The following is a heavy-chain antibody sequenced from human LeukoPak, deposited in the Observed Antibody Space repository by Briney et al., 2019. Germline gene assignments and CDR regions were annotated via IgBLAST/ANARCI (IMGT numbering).Heavy chain of an antibody. CDR2: IYYSGST. D-gene: IGHD7-27*01. CDR1: GGSISSYY. J-gene: IGHJ3*02. CDR3: ARDGETDAFDI. Sequence: SETLSLTCTVSGGSISSYYWSWIRQPPGKGLEWIGYIYYSGSTNYNPSLKSRVTISVDTSKNQFSLKLSSVTAADTAVYYCARDGETDAFDIWGQGTMVTVSS. V-gene: IGHV4-59*01.